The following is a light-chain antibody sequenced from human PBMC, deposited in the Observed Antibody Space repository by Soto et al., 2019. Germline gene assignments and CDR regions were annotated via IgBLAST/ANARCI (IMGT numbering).Light chain of an antibody. CDR2: GAS. J-gene: IGKJ4*01. CDR3: QQYHNWPLT. Sequence: EIVMTQSPATLSVSPGGRATLSCRASQGVSSNLAWYQQKPGQAPRLLIYGASTRATGIPARFSGSGSGTDFTLTISRLEPEDFAVYYCQQYHNWPLTFGGGAKV. CDR1: QGVSSN. V-gene: IGKV3-15*01.